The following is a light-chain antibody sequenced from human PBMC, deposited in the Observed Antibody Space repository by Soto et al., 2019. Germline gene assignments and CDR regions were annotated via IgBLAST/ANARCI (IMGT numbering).Light chain of an antibody. CDR3: SSYTSGSTLWV. J-gene: IGLJ1*01. Sequence: QSALTQPASVSGSPGQSITISCTGTSSDVGGYDYVSWYQQHPGKAPKLMIYGVSNRPSGDSNRFSGSKSGNTASLIISGLQAEDEADYYCSSYTSGSTLWVFRTGTKLTVL. CDR1: SSDVGGYDY. CDR2: GVS. V-gene: IGLV2-14*01.